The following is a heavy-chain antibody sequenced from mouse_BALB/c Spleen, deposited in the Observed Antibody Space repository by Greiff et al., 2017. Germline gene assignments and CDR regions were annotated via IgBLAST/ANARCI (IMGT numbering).Heavy chain of an antibody. Sequence: QVQLQQSGAELVRPGTSVKVSCKASGYAFTNYLIEWVKQRPGQGLEWIGVINPGSGGTNYNEKFKRKATLTVDKSSSTAYMQLSSLTSEDSAVYYCTIGGAWFAYWGQGTLVTVSA. D-gene: IGHD3-3*01. CDR1: GYAFTNYL. CDR3: TIGGAWFAY. J-gene: IGHJ3*01. V-gene: IGHV1-54*01. CDR2: INPGSGGT.